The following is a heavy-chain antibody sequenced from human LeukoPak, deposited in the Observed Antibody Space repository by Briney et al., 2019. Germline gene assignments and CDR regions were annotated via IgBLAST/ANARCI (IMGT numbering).Heavy chain of an antibody. V-gene: IGHV3-30*04. CDR3: ARSRGYYYGMDV. J-gene: IGHJ6*02. CDR1: GFTFSSYA. Sequence: GGSLRLSCAASGFTFSSYAMHWVRQAPGKGLEWVAVISYDGSNKYYADSVKGRFTISRDNSKNTLYLQMNSPRAEDTAVYYCARSRGYYYGMDVWGQGTTVTVSS. CDR2: ISYDGSNK.